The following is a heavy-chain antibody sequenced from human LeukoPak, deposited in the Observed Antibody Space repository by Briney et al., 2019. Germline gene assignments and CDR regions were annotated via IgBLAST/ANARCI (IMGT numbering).Heavy chain of an antibody. CDR1: GFTFSSYG. V-gene: IGHV3-21*01. D-gene: IGHD6-13*01. J-gene: IGHJ4*02. CDR2: INTASSYI. CDR3: ARGYSSSCFDY. Sequence: GGSLRLSCAASGFTFSSYGMNWVRQAPGKGLEWVSSINTASSYIYYADSVKGRFTISRDNAKNSLYLQMNSLRAEDTAVYYCARGYSSSCFDYWGQGTLVTVSS.